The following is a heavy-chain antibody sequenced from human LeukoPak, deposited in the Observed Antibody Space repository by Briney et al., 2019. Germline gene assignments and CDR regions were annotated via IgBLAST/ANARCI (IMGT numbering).Heavy chain of an antibody. J-gene: IGHJ3*01. CDR3: ARDPPGTTAFDL. V-gene: IGHV1-2*02. CDR1: GYIFTDYY. CDR2: INPKSDGT. Sequence: ASVKVSCKASGYIFTDYYMHWVRQAPGQGLEWMGWINPKSDGTKYAQNFQGRVTMTWDTSISTAYMEVSRLTSDDTATFYCARDPPGTTAFDLWGQGTMVTVSS. D-gene: IGHD1-1*01.